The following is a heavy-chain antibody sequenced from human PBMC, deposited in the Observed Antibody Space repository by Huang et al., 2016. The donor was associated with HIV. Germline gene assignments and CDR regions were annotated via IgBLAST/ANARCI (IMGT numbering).Heavy chain of an antibody. CDR1: GGSFSGFQ. J-gene: IGHJ1*01. CDR3: ARGLRFCRGGDCFPTHFQH. D-gene: IGHD2-21*02. Sequence: QVRLEQWGAGLLKPSETLSLTCAVYGGSFSGFQWSWIRQYPGKGVEWIGEINHSDSSTYNPALQTRVTITGYRSKNQCSLKMTSLTVTDTAVYFCARGLRFCRGGDCFPTHFQHWSQG. CDR2: INHSDSS. V-gene: IGHV4-34*02.